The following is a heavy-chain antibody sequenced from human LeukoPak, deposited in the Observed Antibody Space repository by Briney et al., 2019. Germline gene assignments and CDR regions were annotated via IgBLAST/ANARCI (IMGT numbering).Heavy chain of an antibody. CDR1: GGSLSGYY. J-gene: IGHJ4*02. Sequence: SETLSLTCAVYGGSLSGYYWSWIRQPPGKGLEWIGEINHSGSTNYNPSLKSRVTISVDTSKNQFSLKLSSVTAADTAVYYCARSMTTVSHFDYWGQGTLVTVSS. V-gene: IGHV4-34*01. D-gene: IGHD4-17*01. CDR3: ARSMTTVSHFDY. CDR2: INHSGST.